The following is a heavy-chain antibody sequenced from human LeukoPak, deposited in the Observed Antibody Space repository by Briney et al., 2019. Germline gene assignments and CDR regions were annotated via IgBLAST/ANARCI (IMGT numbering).Heavy chain of an antibody. CDR3: AKGLKTAVGPYMGYHYYMDV. CDR2: INDLGTGT. V-gene: IGHV3-23*01. J-gene: IGHJ6*03. Sequence: GGSLRLSCAASGFTFSKYAMRWVRQAPGKGLEWVSTINDLGTGTYYADSVKGRFTISRDNYKNTLSLQMNSLRAEDTAVYYCAKGLKTAVGPYMGYHYYMDVWGKGTTVTVSS. D-gene: IGHD5-18*01. CDR1: GFTFSKYA.